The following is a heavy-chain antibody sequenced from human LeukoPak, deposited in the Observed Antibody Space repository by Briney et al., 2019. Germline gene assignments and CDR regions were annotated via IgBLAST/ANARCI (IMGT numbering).Heavy chain of an antibody. Sequence: PGGSLRLSCAASGFTFSSYGMHWVRQAPGKGLEWVAVISYDGSNKYYADSVKGRFTISRDNSKNTLYPQMNSLRAEDTAVYYCAKEGSSSPFDYWGQGTLVTVSS. J-gene: IGHJ4*02. V-gene: IGHV3-30*18. CDR1: GFTFSSYG. CDR3: AKEGSSSPFDY. CDR2: ISYDGSNK. D-gene: IGHD6-6*01.